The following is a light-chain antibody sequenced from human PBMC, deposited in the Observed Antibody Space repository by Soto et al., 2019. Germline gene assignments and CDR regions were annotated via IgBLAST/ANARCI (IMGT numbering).Light chain of an antibody. Sequence: EIVLTQSPGTLSLSPGDRATLSCRASQSVSSSYLAWYQHKPGQAPRLLIYGASSRAPGIPDGFSGSGSGTDFTLTISRLEPEDFAVYYCQQYDTSPWTFGQGTKVEIK. CDR3: QQYDTSPWT. CDR2: GAS. V-gene: IGKV3-20*01. CDR1: QSVSSSY. J-gene: IGKJ1*01.